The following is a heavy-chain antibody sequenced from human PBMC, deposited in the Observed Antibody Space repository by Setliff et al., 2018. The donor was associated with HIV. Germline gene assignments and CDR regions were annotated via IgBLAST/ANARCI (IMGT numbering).Heavy chain of an antibody. CDR1: GGSVTNGHYF. D-gene: IGHD6-13*01. V-gene: IGHV4-39*01. CDR2: AYSSGST. J-gene: IGHJ4*02. CDR3: ARRGGISATLSVRAFDS. Sequence: SETLSLTCNVSGGSVTNGHYFWGWIRQPPGKGLEWIGSAYSSGSTYHSPSFKSRITISVDTSNNQFSLRLNSVTATDTAVYFCARRGGISATLSVRAFDSWGQGTLVTVSS.